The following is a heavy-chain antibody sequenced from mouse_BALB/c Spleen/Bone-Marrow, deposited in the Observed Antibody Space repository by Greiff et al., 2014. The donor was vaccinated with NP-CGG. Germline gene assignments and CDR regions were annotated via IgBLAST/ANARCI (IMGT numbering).Heavy chain of an antibody. D-gene: IGHD2-14*01. CDR2: INPYNDGT. V-gene: IGHV1-14*01. Sequence: EVHLVESGPELVKPGASVKMSCKASGYTFTSYVMHWVKQKPGQGLEWIGYINPYNDGTKYNEKFKGMATLTSDRSSSTAYMELSSLTSEDSAVYYCAKGGNYRYDFDYWGQGTTLTVSS. CDR3: AKGGNYRYDFDY. CDR1: GYTFTSYV. J-gene: IGHJ2*01.